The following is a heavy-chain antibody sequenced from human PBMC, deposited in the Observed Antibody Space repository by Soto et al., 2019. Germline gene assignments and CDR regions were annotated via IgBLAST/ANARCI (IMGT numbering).Heavy chain of an antibody. V-gene: IGHV5-51*01. D-gene: IGHD6-19*01. CDR1: GYSFTSYW. CDR3: ARLHNSGYFDY. CDR2: IYLGDSDT. Sequence: GESLNLSCKGAGYSFTSYWFGRVLPVPGKGLEGMGIIYLGDSDTRYSPSCQGQVTISADKSISTAYLQWSSPKASDTAMYYCARLHNSGYFDYWGQGTLVTVSS. J-gene: IGHJ4*02.